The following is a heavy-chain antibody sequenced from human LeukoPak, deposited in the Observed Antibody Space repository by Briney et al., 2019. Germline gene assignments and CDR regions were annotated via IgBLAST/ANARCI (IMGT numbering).Heavy chain of an antibody. CDR2: IYYSGST. J-gene: IGHJ6*03. CDR1: GGSISSSSYY. Sequence: SETLSLTCTVSGGSISSSSYYWGWIRQPPGKGLEWIGSIYYSGSTYYNPSLKSRVTISVDTSKNQFSLKLSSVTAADTAVYYCARHRPVVESYYYMDVWGKGTTVTVSS. D-gene: IGHD6-6*01. CDR3: ARHRPVVESYYYMDV. V-gene: IGHV4-39*01.